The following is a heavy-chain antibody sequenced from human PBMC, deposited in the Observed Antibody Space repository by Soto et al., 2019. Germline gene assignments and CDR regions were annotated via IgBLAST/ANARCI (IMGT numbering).Heavy chain of an antibody. D-gene: IGHD3-3*01. Sequence: PSETLSLTCTVSGGSISSYYWCWFRQPPGKGLEWIGYIYYSGSTNYNPSLKSRVTISVDTSKNQFSLKLSSVTAADTAVYYCARHVSLFLEWLPSPGSFDYWGQGTLVTVSS. CDR1: GGSISSYY. CDR2: IYYSGST. J-gene: IGHJ4*02. V-gene: IGHV4-59*08. CDR3: ARHVSLFLEWLPSPGSFDY.